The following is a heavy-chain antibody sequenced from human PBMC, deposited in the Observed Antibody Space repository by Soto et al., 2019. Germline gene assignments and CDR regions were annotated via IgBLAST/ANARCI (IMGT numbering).Heavy chain of an antibody. V-gene: IGHV3-30*03. J-gene: IGHJ4*02. D-gene: IGHD6-13*01. CDR3: ARDIEPPGLFFDY. Sequence: PGGSLRLSCAASGFSFSAYGMHWVRQAPGKGLEWVAFISNDGSNKYYAESVKGRFTISRDNSKNTLYLQMNSLRAEDTAVYYCARDIEPPGLFFDYWGQGTLVTVSS. CDR1: GFSFSAYG. CDR2: ISNDGSNK.